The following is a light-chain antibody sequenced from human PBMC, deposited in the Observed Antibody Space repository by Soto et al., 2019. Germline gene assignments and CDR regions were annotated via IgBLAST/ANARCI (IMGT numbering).Light chain of an antibody. V-gene: IGKV3-20*01. CDR2: GAS. CDR1: QSASSND. CDR3: QQYGTSFWT. J-gene: IGKJ1*01. Sequence: EIVLTQSPGTLSLSPGERATLSCRTSQSASSNDLAWYQQKPGQAPRLLIYGASNRATGIPDRFSGSGSGTDFTLTISRLEPEDLAVYYCQQYGTSFWTFGQGTKVDIK.